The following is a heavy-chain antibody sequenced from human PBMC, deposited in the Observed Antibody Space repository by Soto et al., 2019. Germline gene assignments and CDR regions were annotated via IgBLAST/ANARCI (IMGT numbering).Heavy chain of an antibody. Sequence: SQTLSHTCAVYGGSFSGYYWTWIRQPPGKGLEWIGEINHAGSSNYNPSLESRVTISVDTSKNQFSLKLSSVTAADTAVYYCARGEDLYYLDYWGQGTLVT. J-gene: IGHJ4*01. CDR2: INHAGSS. CDR3: ARGEDLYYLDY. V-gene: IGHV4-34*01. CDR1: GGSFSGYY.